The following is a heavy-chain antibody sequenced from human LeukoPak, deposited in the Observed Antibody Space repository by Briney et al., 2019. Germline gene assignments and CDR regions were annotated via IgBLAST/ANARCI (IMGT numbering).Heavy chain of an antibody. V-gene: IGHV1-58*01. J-gene: IGHJ4*02. CDR1: GFTFGNSA. Sequence: GASVKVSCKASGFTFGNSAVQWVRQARGQRLEWIGWIVVCSGKTNYAQKFQERVTITRDMSTNTAYMELSSLKSEDTAVYYCAADDLILGYWGQGTLVTVSS. D-gene: IGHD3/OR15-3a*01. CDR2: IVVCSGKT. CDR3: AADDLILGY.